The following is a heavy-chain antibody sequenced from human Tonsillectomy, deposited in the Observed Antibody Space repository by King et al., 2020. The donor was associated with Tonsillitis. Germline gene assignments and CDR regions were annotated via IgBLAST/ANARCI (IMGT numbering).Heavy chain of an antibody. CDR3: ARATYSGSYYYYGMDV. CDR2: ISFDGSNK. J-gene: IGHJ6*02. Sequence: VQLVESGGGVVQPGRSLRLSCAASGFTFSSYGMHWVRQAPGKGLEWVTVISFDGSNKYFADSVKGRFTISRDISKNTLYLQMNSLRAEDTAVYYCARATYSGSYYYYGMDVWGQGTTVTVSS. D-gene: IGHD1-26*01. V-gene: IGHV3-33*05. CDR1: GFTFSSYG.